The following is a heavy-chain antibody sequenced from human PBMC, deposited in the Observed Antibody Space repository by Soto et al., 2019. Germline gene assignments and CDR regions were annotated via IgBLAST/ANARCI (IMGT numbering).Heavy chain of an antibody. D-gene: IGHD3-3*01. CDR3: ARGITIFGVVIWVD. V-gene: IGHV4-59*01. Sequence: SETLSLTCTVSDGSISSYYWSWIRQPPGKGLEWIGYIYYSGSTNYNPSLKSRVTISVDTSKNQFSLKLSSVTAADTAVYYCARGITIFGVVIWVDWGQGTLVTVSS. CDR2: IYYSGST. CDR1: DGSISSYY. J-gene: IGHJ4*02.